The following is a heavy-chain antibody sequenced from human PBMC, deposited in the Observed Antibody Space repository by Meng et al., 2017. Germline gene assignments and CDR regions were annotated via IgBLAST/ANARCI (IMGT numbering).Heavy chain of an antibody. CDR1: GGSISSGGYY. Sequence: SETLSLTCTVSGGSISSGGYYWSWIRQPPGKGLEWIGEINHSGSTNYNPSLKSRVTISVDTSKNQFSLKLSSVTAADTAVYYCAREVPPPSKLGYCSGGSCYSGTARPYGMDVWGQGTTVTVSS. CDR3: AREVPPPSKLGYCSGGSCYSGTARPYGMDV. D-gene: IGHD2-15*01. CDR2: INHSGST. V-gene: IGHV4-39*07. J-gene: IGHJ6*02.